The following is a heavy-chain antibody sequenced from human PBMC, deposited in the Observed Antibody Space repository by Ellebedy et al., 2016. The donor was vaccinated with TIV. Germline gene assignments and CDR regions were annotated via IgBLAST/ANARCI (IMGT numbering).Heavy chain of an antibody. J-gene: IGHJ4*02. CDR1: GFTFSSYW. D-gene: IGHD3-3*01. CDR2: INSDGSSP. CDR3: TASPTYYDFWSGYYGGGRFDY. Sequence: GESLKISCAASGFTFSSYWMHWVRQAPGKGLVWVSRINSDGSSPSYADSVKGRFTISRDNAKNTLYLQMNSLRAEDTAVYYCTASPTYYDFWSGYYGGGRFDYWGQGTLVTVSS. V-gene: IGHV3-74*01.